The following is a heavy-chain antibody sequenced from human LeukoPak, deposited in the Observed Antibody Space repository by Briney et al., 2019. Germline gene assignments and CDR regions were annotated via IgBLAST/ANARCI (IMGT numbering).Heavy chain of an antibody. J-gene: IGHJ4*02. CDR2: IYYSGST. CDR3: ARETGTYCSSTSCYTPIFDY. V-gene: IGHV4-30-4*08. Sequence: SQTLSLTCTVSGGSISSGDYYWRWIRQPPGEGLEWIGYIYYSGSTYYNPSLKSRVTISVDTSKNQFSLKLSSVTAADTAVYYCARETGTYCSSTSCYTPIFDYWGQGTLVTVSS. CDR1: GGSISSGDYY. D-gene: IGHD2-2*02.